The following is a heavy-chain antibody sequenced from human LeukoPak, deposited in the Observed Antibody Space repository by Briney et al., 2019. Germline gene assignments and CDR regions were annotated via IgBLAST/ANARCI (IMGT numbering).Heavy chain of an antibody. CDR3: ARARDGYNHFDY. D-gene: IGHD5-24*01. CDR1: GFTFSSYS. V-gene: IGHV3-21*01. J-gene: IGHJ4*02. CDR2: ISSSSSYI. Sequence: GGSLRLSCAASGFTFSSYSMNWVRQAPGKGLDWVSSISSSSSYIYYADSVKGRFTISRDNAKNSLYLQMNSLRAEDTAVYYCARARDGYNHFDYWGQGTLVTVSS.